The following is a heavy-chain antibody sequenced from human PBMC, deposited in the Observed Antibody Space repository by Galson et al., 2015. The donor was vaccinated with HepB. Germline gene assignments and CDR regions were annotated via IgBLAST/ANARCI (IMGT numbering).Heavy chain of an antibody. D-gene: IGHD2-2*01. CDR3: ARGDVVVVTGDIHAFDI. CDR1: TYISTDYG. CDR2: VHASNGHT. J-gene: IGHJ3*02. V-gene: IGHV1-18*04. Sequence: SCKASTYISTDYGISWVRQAPGQGLEWMGWVHASNGHTNYAKRLQGRVTMTIDTSTSTAYMELRSLTFDDTAVYFSARGDVVVVTGDIHAFDIWGQGTMVTVSP.